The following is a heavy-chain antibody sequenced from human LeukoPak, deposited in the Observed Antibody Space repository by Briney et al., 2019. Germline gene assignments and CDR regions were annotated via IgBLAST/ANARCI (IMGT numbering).Heavy chain of an antibody. V-gene: IGHV4-4*09. CDR1: GGSISSYY. CDR2: IYTSGST. CDR3: ARQGVGATGAPNWFDR. Sequence: SETLSLTCTVSGGSISSYYWSWIRQPPGKGLEWIGYIYTSGSTNYNPSLKSRVTISVDTSKNQFSLKLSSVAAADTAVYYCARQGVGATGAPNWFDRWGQGTLVTVSS. D-gene: IGHD1-26*01. J-gene: IGHJ5*02.